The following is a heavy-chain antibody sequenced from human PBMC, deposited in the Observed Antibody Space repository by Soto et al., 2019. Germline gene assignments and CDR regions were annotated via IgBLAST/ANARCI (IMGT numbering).Heavy chain of an antibody. V-gene: IGHV3-23*01. J-gene: IGHJ4*02. CDR1: GFTFSSYT. CDR2: ISGSGGST. Sequence: EVQLLESGGGLVQPGGSLRLSCAASGFTFSSYTMSWVRQSPGKGLEWVSVISGSGGSTYYADSVKGRFTISRDNSKHTLYLQMNSLRAEDPAVYYCSRRSSGWYFDYWCQGTLVTVSS. D-gene: IGHD6-19*01. CDR3: SRRSSGWYFDY.